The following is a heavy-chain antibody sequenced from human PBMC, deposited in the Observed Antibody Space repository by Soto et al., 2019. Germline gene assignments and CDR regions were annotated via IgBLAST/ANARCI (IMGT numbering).Heavy chain of an antibody. CDR1: GFSLSTSGMC. CDR3: ARISYDSSGYYYDPGDYYGMDV. CDR2: IDWDDDK. D-gene: IGHD3-22*01. V-gene: IGHV2-70*01. J-gene: IGHJ6*02. Sequence: ESGPTLVNPTQTLTLTCTFSGFSLSTSGMCVSWIRQPPGKALEWLALIDWDDDKYYSTSLKTRLTISKDTSKNQVVLTMTNMDPVDTATYYCARISYDSSGYYYDPGDYYGMDVWGQGTTVTVSS.